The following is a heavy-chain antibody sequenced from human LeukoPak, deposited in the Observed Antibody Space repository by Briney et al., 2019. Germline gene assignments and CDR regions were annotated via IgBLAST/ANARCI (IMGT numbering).Heavy chain of an antibody. V-gene: IGHV1-69*17. D-gene: IGHD5-12*01. CDR2: IIPIFGIA. CDR3: GRGGYSGYDTY. CDR1: GGTFSSYV. J-gene: IGHJ4*02. Sequence: SVRVSCKASGGTFSSYVISWVRQAPGQEREWMGGIIPIFGIANYAQKFQGRVTITADKSTSTAYIELRSRRSEDAAVYYCGRGGYSGYDTYWGQGTLVTVSS.